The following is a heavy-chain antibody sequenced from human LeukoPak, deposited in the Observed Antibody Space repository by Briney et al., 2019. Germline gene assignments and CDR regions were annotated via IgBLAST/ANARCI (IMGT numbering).Heavy chain of an antibody. Sequence: GGSLRLSCAASGFTFSSYAMSWVRQAPGKGLEWVSAISGSGGSTYYADSVKGGFTISRDNSKNTLYLQMNSLRAEDTAVYYCAKDLEEGAVAGTLDYWGQGTLVTVSS. V-gene: IGHV3-23*01. CDR2: ISGSGGST. D-gene: IGHD6-19*01. CDR3: AKDLEEGAVAGTLDY. CDR1: GFTFSSYA. J-gene: IGHJ4*02.